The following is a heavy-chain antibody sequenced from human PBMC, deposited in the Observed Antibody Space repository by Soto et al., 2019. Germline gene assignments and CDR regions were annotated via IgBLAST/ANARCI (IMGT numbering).Heavy chain of an antibody. Sequence: QVQLVESGGGVVQPGRSLRLSCAASGFTFSSYAMHWVRQAPGKGLEWVAVISYDGSNKYYADSVKGRFTISRDNFKNTLYLQMNSLRAEDTAVYYCARVWMGPNVVVTATPDYWGQGTLVTVSS. CDR2: ISYDGSNK. V-gene: IGHV3-30-3*01. CDR1: GFTFSSYA. CDR3: ARVWMGPNVVVTATPDY. J-gene: IGHJ4*02. D-gene: IGHD2-21*02.